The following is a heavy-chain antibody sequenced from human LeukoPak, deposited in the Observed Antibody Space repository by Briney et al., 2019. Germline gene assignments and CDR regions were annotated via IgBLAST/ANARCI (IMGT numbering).Heavy chain of an antibody. D-gene: IGHD3-3*01. J-gene: IGHJ5*02. CDR1: GFIFSSYD. CDR3: ARVVQNTIFGVAKENWFDP. V-gene: IGHV3-21*01. Sequence: GGSLRLSCAASGFIFSSYDMNWVRQAPGKGLEWVSSISSSSSYIYYADSVKGRFTISRDNAKNSLYLQMNSLRAEDTAVYYCARVVQNTIFGVAKENWFDPWGQGTLVTVSS. CDR2: ISSSSSYI.